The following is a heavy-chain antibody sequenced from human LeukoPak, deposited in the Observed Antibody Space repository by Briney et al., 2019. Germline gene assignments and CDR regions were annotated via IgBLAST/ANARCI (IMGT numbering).Heavy chain of an antibody. V-gene: IGHV3-11*01. CDR2: SSSGSTI. Sequence: SSSGSTIYYADSVKGRFTISRDNAKNSLYLQMNSLRAEDTAVYYCARLRPPRRDGYSPLDYWGQGTLVTVSS. D-gene: IGHD5-18*01. CDR3: ARLRPPRRDGYSPLDY. J-gene: IGHJ4*02.